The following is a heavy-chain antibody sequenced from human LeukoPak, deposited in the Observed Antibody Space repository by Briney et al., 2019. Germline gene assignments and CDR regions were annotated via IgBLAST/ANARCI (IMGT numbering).Heavy chain of an antibody. CDR1: GFTFSSSG. D-gene: IGHD3-22*01. Sequence: GGSLRLSCAASGFTFSSSGMNWVRRAPGKGLEWVSYISSSSSTIYYADSVKGRFTISRDNAKNSLYLQMNSLRAEDTAVYYCARGTSATPSWGYYDSSGYSALFDYWGQGTPVTVSS. V-gene: IGHV3-48*01. J-gene: IGHJ4*02. CDR2: ISSSSSTI. CDR3: ARGTSATPSWGYYDSSGYSALFDY.